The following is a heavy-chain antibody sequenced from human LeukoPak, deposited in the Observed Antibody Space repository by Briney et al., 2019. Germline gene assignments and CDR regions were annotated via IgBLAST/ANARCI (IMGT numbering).Heavy chain of an antibody. CDR2: INSDGSST. CDR3: ARGPSTVTTPLAY. J-gene: IGHJ4*02. V-gene: IGHV3-74*01. CDR1: GFTFSSYW. Sequence: GGSLRLSCAASGFTFSSYWMHWVRQAPGKGLVWVSRINSDGSSTSYADSVKGRFTISRDNAKNTLYLQMNSLRAEDTAVYHCARGPSTVTTPLAYWGQGTLVTVSS. D-gene: IGHD4-17*01.